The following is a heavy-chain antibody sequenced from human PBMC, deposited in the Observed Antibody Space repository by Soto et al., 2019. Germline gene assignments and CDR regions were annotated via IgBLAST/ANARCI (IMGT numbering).Heavy chain of an antibody. CDR1: GFTFSSYA. J-gene: IGHJ6*02. CDR3: AREDYGMGAPGLDYYGMDV. Sequence: PGGSLRLSCAASGFTFSSYAMHWVRQAPGKGLEWVAVISYDGSNKYYADSVKGRFTISRDNSKNTLYLQMNSLRAEDTAVYYCAREDYGMGAPGLDYYGMDVWGQGTTVTVSS. CDR2: ISYDGSNK. D-gene: IGHD1-26*01. V-gene: IGHV3-30-3*01.